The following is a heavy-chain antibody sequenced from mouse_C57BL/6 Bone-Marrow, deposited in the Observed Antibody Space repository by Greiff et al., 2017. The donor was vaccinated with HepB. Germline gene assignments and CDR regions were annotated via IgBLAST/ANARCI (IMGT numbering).Heavy chain of an antibody. CDR3: ARESLYYGSSYWYFDV. CDR1: GYSITSGYD. D-gene: IGHD1-1*01. J-gene: IGHJ1*03. V-gene: IGHV3-1*01. CDR2: ISYSGST. Sequence: EVKLVESGPGMVKPSQSLSLTCTVPGYSITSGYDWHWIRHFPGNKLEWMGYISYSGSTNYNPSLKSRISITHDTSKNHFFLKLNSVTTEDTATYYCARESLYYGSSYWYFDVWGTGATVTVSS.